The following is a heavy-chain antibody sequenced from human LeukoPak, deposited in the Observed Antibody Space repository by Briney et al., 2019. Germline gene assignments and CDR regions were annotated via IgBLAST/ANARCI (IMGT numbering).Heavy chain of an antibody. CDR3: ARGGYRPYYYVDV. D-gene: IGHD3-16*02. CDR2: MYYTGSS. J-gene: IGHJ6*03. CDR1: GGSISTYF. V-gene: IGHV4-59*01. Sequence: SETLSLTCSVSGGSISTYFWTWIRQAPGKGLDWIGYMYYTGSSNYNPSLQSRVAISIDTSKNEFSLKLTSVTPADTAVYYCARGGYRPYYYVDVWGKGTTVIVSS.